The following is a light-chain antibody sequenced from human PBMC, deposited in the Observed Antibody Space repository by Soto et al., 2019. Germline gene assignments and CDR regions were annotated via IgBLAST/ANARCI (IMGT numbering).Light chain of an antibody. CDR2: EVT. Sequence: QSALTQPASVSGSPGQSITISCTGTSNDIGAYNYVSWYQHHPGRAPKLIIYEVTNRPSGVSNRFSGSKSGNTASLTISGLRTEDEADYYCCSYAGSSTYVFGTGTQLTVL. CDR1: SNDIGAYNY. V-gene: IGLV2-14*01. CDR3: CSYAGSSTYV. J-gene: IGLJ1*01.